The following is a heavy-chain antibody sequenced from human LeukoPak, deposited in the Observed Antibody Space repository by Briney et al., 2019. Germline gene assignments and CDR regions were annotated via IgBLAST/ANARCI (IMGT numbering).Heavy chain of an antibody. Sequence: ASVKVSCKASGYTFTNYGMNWVLQAPGQGLEWMGWINTNTGNPTYAQGFTGRLVFSLDTSVSTAYLQISSLRAEDTALYYCARDKYQLPYEIDYWGQGTLVTVSS. D-gene: IGHD2-2*01. J-gene: IGHJ4*02. CDR2: INTNTGNP. CDR1: GYTFTNYG. V-gene: IGHV7-4-1*02. CDR3: ARDKYQLPYEIDY.